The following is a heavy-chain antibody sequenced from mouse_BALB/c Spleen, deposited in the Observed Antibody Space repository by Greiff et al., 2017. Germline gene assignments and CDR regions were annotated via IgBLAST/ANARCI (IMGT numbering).Heavy chain of an antibody. Sequence: VMLVESGPGLVAPSQSLSITCTVSGFSLTGYGVNWVRQPPGKGLEWLGMIWGDGSTDYNSALKSRLSISKDNSKSQVFLKMNSLQTDDTARYYCARAYYYGSYYFDDWGQGTTLTVSS. CDR1: GFSLTGYG. D-gene: IGHD1-2*01. J-gene: IGHJ2*01. CDR3: ARAYYYGSYYFDD. V-gene: IGHV2-6-7*01. CDR2: IWGDGST.